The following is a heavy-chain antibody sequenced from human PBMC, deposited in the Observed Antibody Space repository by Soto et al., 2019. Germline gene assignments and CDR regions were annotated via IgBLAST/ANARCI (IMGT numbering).Heavy chain of an antibody. CDR1: GGSISSSTYY. J-gene: IGHJ4*02. CDR3: ASLYGDYVSY. D-gene: IGHD4-17*01. CDR2: ISYSGIT. Sequence: QLQLQESGPGLVKPSETLSLTCTVSGGSISSSTYYWGWIRQPPGTGLEWIGTISYSGITYYNPSLKSRVTISVDTSNNQFSLKLSSVTAADTAVYYCASLYGDYVSYWGQGTLVTVSS. V-gene: IGHV4-39*01.